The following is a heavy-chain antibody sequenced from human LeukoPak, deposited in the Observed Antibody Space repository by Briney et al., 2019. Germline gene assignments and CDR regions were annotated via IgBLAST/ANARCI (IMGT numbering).Heavy chain of an antibody. Sequence: PSETLSLTCAVSGGSISSGGYSWGWIRQPPGKGLEWIGYIYHSGSTYYNPSLKSRVTISVDRSKNQFSLKLSSVTAADTAVYYCARDGGPGFDYWGRGTLVTVSS. CDR2: IYHSGST. CDR1: GGSISSGGYS. D-gene: IGHD2-15*01. CDR3: ARDGGPGFDY. J-gene: IGHJ4*02. V-gene: IGHV4-30-2*01.